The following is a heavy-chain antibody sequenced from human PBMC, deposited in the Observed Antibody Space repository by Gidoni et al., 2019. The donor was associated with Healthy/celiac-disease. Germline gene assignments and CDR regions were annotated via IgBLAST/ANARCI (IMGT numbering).Heavy chain of an antibody. D-gene: IGHD3-3*01. V-gene: IGHV3-15*01. CDR2: IKSKTDGGTT. J-gene: IGHJ4*02. Sequence: EVQLVESGGGLVKPGGSLRLSCAASGFTFSNAWLSWVRQAPGKGLEWVGRIKSKTDGGTTDYAAPVKGRFTISRDDSKNTLYLQMNSLKTEDTAVYYCTTGGPYYDFWSGYTFDYWGQGTLVTVSS. CDR1: GFTFSNAW. CDR3: TTGGPYYDFWSGYTFDY.